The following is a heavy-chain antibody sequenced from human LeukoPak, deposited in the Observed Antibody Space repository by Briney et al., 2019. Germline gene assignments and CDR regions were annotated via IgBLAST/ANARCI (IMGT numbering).Heavy chain of an antibody. V-gene: IGHV3-74*01. Sequence: GGSLRLSCAASGFTFSGYWMHWVRQAPGKGLVWVSRINSDGSTTISADSVKGRFTISRDNAKNTLYLQMNSLRAEDTAVYYCARGNVGPDYWGQGTLVTVSS. CDR2: INSDGSTT. J-gene: IGHJ4*02. CDR1: GFTFSGYW. CDR3: ARGNVGPDY. D-gene: IGHD3-10*02.